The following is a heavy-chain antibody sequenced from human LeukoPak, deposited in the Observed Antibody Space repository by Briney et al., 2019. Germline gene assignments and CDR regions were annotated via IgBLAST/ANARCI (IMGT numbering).Heavy chain of an antibody. CDR3: ARDTTSSSWYSPIYDAFDI. V-gene: IGHV4-39*07. D-gene: IGHD6-13*01. Sequence: SETLSLTCTVSGGSISSSSYYWGWIRQPPGRGLEWIGSIYYSGSTYYNPSLKSRVTISVDTSKNQFSLKLSSVTAADTAVYYCARDTTSSSWYSPIYDAFDIWGQGTMVTVSS. CDR2: IYYSGST. CDR1: GGSISSSSYY. J-gene: IGHJ3*02.